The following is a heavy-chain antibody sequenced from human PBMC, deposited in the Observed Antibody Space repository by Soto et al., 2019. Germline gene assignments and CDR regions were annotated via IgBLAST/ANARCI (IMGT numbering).Heavy chain of an antibody. D-gene: IGHD6-19*01. CDR2: ISSSSSYI. CDR1: GFTFSSYS. CDR3: ARDKGSGWPRYYFDY. Sequence: GSGGGLVKPGGSLRLSCAASGFTFSSYSMNWVRQAPGKGLEWVSSISSSSSYIYYADSVKGRFTISRDNAKNSLYLQMNSLRAEDTAVYYCARDKGSGWPRYYFDYWGQGTLVTVSS. V-gene: IGHV3-21*01. J-gene: IGHJ4*02.